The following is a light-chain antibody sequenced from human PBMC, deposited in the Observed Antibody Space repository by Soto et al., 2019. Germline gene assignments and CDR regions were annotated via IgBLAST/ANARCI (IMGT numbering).Light chain of an antibody. CDR3: MQALQTPST. Sequence: DIVMTQSPLSLPVTPGEPASISCRSSQSLLHSNGYNYLDWYLQKPGQSPQLLIYLGSNRASGVPDRFSGSGSGTDCTLKISRVEAEDVGVYYCMQALQTPSTFGQGTKVEIK. CDR2: LGS. V-gene: IGKV2-28*01. CDR1: QSLLHSNGYNY. J-gene: IGKJ1*01.